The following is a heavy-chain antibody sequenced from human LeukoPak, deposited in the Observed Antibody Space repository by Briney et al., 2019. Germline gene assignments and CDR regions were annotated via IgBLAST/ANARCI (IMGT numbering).Heavy chain of an antibody. Sequence: GGSLRLSCVASGLTFRSYAMSWVRQAPGKGLEWVSAISGSGSSTYYADSVKVRFTISRDNSKNTLYLQMNSLRAEDTALYYCAKDRSGNYYGTLDCWGPGTLVTVSS. CDR3: AKDRSGNYYGTLDC. D-gene: IGHD1-26*01. CDR2: ISGSGSST. CDR1: GLTFRSYA. J-gene: IGHJ4*02. V-gene: IGHV3-23*01.